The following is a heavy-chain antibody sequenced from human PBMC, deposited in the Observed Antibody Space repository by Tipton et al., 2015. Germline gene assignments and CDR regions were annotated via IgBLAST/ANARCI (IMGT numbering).Heavy chain of an antibody. Sequence: TLSLTCSVSGGSVSSANYYWSWIRQPPGKGLEWIGNIYYSGRTNYNPSLTSRVSISVDTSKNQFSLKLTSVTAADTAVYYCACQDYDSLTRDYQTVDYWGQGSLVTVSS. CDR1: GGSVSSANYY. J-gene: IGHJ4*02. CDR2: IYYSGRT. D-gene: IGHD3-9*01. V-gene: IGHV4-61*01. CDR3: ACQDYDSLTRDYQTVDY.